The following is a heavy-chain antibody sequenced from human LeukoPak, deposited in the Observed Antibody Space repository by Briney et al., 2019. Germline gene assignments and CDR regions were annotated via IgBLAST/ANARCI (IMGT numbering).Heavy chain of an antibody. CDR1: GFTFSDYT. CDR3: AKDRLTYYYYGMDV. CDR2: ITTRSSYM. V-gene: IGHV3-21*01. J-gene: IGHJ6*02. D-gene: IGHD2-15*01. Sequence: GGSLRLSCAASGFTFSDYTMNWVRQAPGKGLEWVACITTRSSYMYYADSVKGRFTISRDNAKNSLYLQMDSLRAEDTAVYYCAKDRLTYYYYGMDVWGQGTTVTVSS.